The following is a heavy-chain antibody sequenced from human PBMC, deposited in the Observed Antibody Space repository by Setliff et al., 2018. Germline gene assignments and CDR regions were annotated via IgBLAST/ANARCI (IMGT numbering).Heavy chain of an antibody. Sequence: ASVKVSCKASGYTFTSYAMNWVRQAPGQGLEWMGWINTNTGNPTYAQGFTGRFVFSLDTSISTAYLQISSLKAEDTAVYYCARGPLHYDFWSGYYTVSWFDPWGQGTLVTVSS. CDR1: GYTFTSYA. V-gene: IGHV7-4-1*02. CDR3: ARGPLHYDFWSGYYTVSWFDP. CDR2: INTNTGNP. J-gene: IGHJ5*02. D-gene: IGHD3-3*01.